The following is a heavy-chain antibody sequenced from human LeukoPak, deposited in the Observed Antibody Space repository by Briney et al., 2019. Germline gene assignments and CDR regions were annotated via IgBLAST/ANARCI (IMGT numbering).Heavy chain of an antibody. J-gene: IGHJ6*02. CDR1: GYTFTSYD. CDR2: MNPNSGNT. Sequence: GASVKVSCKASGYTFTSYDINWVRQATGQGLEWMGWMNPNSGNTGYAQKFQGRVTMTRNTSISTAYMELSSLRSEDTAVYYCARGLSYYGSGSYYYYYYGMDVWGQGTTVTVSS. D-gene: IGHD3-10*01. V-gene: IGHV1-8*01. CDR3: ARGLSYYGSGSYYYYYYGMDV.